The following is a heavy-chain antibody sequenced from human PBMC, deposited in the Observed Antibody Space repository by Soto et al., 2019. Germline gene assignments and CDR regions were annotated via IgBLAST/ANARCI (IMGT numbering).Heavy chain of an antibody. CDR2: IKSKTDGGKT. J-gene: IGHJ6*02. D-gene: IGHD1-26*01. CDR3: TTELYYESYYGMDV. Sequence: GGSLRLACAAPGFSFSNAWMSWVRQAPGKGLEWVGRIKSKTDGGKTDYAAPVKGRFTISRDDSKNTLYLQMNSLKTEDTAVYYCTTELYYESYYGMDVWGQGTTVTVSS. CDR1: GFSFSNAW. V-gene: IGHV3-15*01.